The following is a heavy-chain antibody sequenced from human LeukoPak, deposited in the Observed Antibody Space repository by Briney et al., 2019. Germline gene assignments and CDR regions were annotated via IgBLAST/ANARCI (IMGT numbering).Heavy chain of an antibody. CDR2: FDPEDGET. CDR1: GYTLTELS. J-gene: IGHJ4*02. V-gene: IGHV1-24*01. D-gene: IGHD2-15*01. CDR3: GRKAGDCGGGSCYSIDY. Sequence: ASVKVSCKVSGYTLTELSMHWVRQAPGKGLEWMGGFDPEDGETIYAQKFQGRVTMTEDTSTDTAYMELSSLRSEDTAVYYCGRKAGDCGGGSCYSIDYWGQGTLDTVSS.